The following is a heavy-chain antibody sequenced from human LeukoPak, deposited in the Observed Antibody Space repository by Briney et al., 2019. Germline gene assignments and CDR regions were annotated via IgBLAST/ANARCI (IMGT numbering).Heavy chain of an antibody. CDR1: GFTFSSYG. V-gene: IGHV3-30*03. CDR3: ARGPPYGSRRDYFDY. J-gene: IGHJ4*02. CDR2: ISYDGSNK. Sequence: GRSLRLSCAASGFTFSSYGMHWVRQAPGKGLEWVAVISYDGSNKYYADSVKGRFTISRDNSKNTLYLQMNSLRVEDTAVYYCARGPPYGSRRDYFDYWGQGTLVTVSS. D-gene: IGHD3-10*01.